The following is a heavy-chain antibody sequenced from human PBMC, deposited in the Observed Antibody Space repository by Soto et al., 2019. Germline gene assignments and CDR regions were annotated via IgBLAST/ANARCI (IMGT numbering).Heavy chain of an antibody. J-gene: IGHJ4*02. CDR3: ATAVRHDFWSGYFDY. V-gene: IGHV1-24*01. Sequence: ASEKVSCKVSGYTLTELSMHWVRQAPGKGLEWMGGFDPEDGETIYAQKFQGRVTMTEDTSTDTAYMELSSLRSEDTAVYYCATAVRHDFWSGYFDYWGQGTLVTVSS. CDR1: GYTLTELS. CDR2: FDPEDGET. D-gene: IGHD3-3*01.